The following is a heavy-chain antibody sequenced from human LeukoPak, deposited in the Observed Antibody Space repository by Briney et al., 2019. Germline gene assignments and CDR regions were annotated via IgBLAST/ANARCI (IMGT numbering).Heavy chain of an antibody. Sequence: SETLSLTCAVYGGSFSGYYWSWIRQPPGKGLEWIGEINHSGSTNYNPSLKSRVTISVDTSKNQFPLKLSSVTAADTAVYYCARPGYYDSSGNFGGFDPWGQGTLVTASS. CDR1: GGSFSGYY. CDR2: INHSGST. J-gene: IGHJ5*02. V-gene: IGHV4-34*01. CDR3: ARPGYYDSSGNFGGFDP. D-gene: IGHD3-22*01.